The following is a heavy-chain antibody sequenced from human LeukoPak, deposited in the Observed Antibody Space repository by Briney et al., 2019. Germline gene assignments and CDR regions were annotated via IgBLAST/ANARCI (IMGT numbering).Heavy chain of an antibody. D-gene: IGHD1-26*01. CDR2: INPNSGGT. J-gene: IGHJ5*02. CDR3: ARTPQWELLNWFDP. CDR1: GYTFTGYY. Sequence: GASVKVSCKASGYTFTGYYVHWVRQAPGQGLEWMGWINPNSGGTDFAQKFQGMVTMTRDTSISTAYMELSRLRSDDTAVYYCARTPQWELLNWFDPWGQGTLVIVSS. V-gene: IGHV1-2*02.